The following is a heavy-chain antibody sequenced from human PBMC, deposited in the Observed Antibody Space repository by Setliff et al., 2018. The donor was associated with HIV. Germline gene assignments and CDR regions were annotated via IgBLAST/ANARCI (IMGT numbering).Heavy chain of an antibody. D-gene: IGHD1-26*01. CDR1: GGSISSGSYY. Sequence: SLTCTVSGGSISSGSYYWNWIRQPAGKGLEWVGQISTGGATDYNSSLKSRVTISLDKSKNQFSFRLNSVTAADTAVYYCARVLDGNHYDAFNLWGQGTTVTVS. CDR2: ISTGGAT. V-gene: IGHV4-61*09. CDR3: ARVLDGNHYDAFNL. J-gene: IGHJ3*01.